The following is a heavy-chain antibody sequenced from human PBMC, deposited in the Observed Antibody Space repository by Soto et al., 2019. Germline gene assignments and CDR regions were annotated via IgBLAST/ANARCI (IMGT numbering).Heavy chain of an antibody. CDR1: GGSISSGGYY. V-gene: IGHV4-31*03. CDR2: IYYSGST. CDR3: ARGVAGTSYYYYYGMDV. D-gene: IGHD6-19*01. Sequence: SETLSLTCTVSGGSISSGGYYWSWIRQHPGKGLEWIGYIYYSGSTYYNPSLKSRVTISVDTSKNQFSLKLSSVTAADTAVYYCARGVAGTSYYYYYGMDVWGQGTTVTVSS. J-gene: IGHJ6*02.